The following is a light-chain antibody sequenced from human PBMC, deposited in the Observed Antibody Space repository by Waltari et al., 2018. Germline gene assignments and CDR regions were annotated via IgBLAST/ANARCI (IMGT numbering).Light chain of an antibody. J-gene: IGKJ3*01. CDR2: GAS. CDR1: QDISSY. Sequence: QLTQSPSSLSASVGDTVTITCRATQDISSYLAWYQQRPGKAPNLLIYGASTLQSGVPSRFSGSGSGTHFTLIISSLQPEDFATYYCQQLYNYPFTFGPGTKVEVK. CDR3: QQLYNYPFT. V-gene: IGKV1-9*01.